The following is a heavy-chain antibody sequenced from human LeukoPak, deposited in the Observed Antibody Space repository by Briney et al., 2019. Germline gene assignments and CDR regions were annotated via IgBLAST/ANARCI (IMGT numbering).Heavy chain of an antibody. D-gene: IGHD3-10*01. Sequence: SETLSLTCSVSGGSISNYYWTWIRQPAGKGLGWIGRKYARGNSNYSPPLKSRVTISVDTSKNQFSLKLSSVTAADTAVYYCARDNYYGSGSYSGYYYYYGMDVWGQGTTVTVSS. V-gene: IGHV4-4*07. CDR1: GGSISNYY. CDR3: ARDNYYGSGSYSGYYYYYGMDV. CDR2: KYARGNS. J-gene: IGHJ6*02.